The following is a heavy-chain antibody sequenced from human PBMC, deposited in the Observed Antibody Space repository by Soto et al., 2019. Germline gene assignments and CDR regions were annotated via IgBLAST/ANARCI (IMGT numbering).Heavy chain of an antibody. CDR3: ARQTPGGIAAAGRGFDP. J-gene: IGHJ5*02. V-gene: IGHV4-4*02. CDR2: IYHSGSN. CDR1: GGSISSSNW. Sequence: QVQLQESGPGLVKPSGTLSLTCAVSGGSISSSNWWSWVRQPPGKGLEWIGEIYHSGSNNYNPSLKSRVTISVDKSKNQFSLKLSSVTAAATAVYYCARQTPGGIAAAGRGFDPWGQGTLVTVSS. D-gene: IGHD6-13*01.